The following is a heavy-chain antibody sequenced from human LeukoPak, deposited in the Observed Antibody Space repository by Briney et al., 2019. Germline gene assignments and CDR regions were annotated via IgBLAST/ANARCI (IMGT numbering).Heavy chain of an antibody. CDR1: GGSISSYY. D-gene: IGHD3-22*01. V-gene: IGHV4-59*01. Sequence: SETLSLTCTVSGGSISSYYWSWIRQPPGKGLEWIGYIYYSGSTNYNPSLKSRATISVDTSKNQFSLKLSSVTAADTAVYYCARGLTYYYDSSGYYYIDYWGQGTLVTVSS. J-gene: IGHJ4*02. CDR2: IYYSGST. CDR3: ARGLTYYYDSSGYYYIDY.